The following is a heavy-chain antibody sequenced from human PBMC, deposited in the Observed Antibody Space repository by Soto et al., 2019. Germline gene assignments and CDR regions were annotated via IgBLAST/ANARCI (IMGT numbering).Heavy chain of an antibody. CDR2: ITWDGGST. CDR1: GFTFDDYT. D-gene: IGHD1-26*01. CDR3: AKDWTYSGSLGDAFDI. V-gene: IGHV3-43*01. J-gene: IGHJ3*02. Sequence: GGSLRLSCAASGFTFDDYTMYWVRQGPGKGLEWVSLITWDGGSTYYADSVKGRFTISRDNSKNTLYLQMNSLRAEDTAVYYCAKDWTYSGSLGDAFDIWGQGTMVTVSS.